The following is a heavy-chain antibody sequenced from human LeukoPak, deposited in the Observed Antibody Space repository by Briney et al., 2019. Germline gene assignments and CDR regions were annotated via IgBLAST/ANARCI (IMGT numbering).Heavy chain of an antibody. CDR2: IIPALDRA. CDR1: GGNFNNYA. J-gene: IGHJ3*02. Sequence: SVKVSCKASGGNFNNYAVNWVRQAPGQGLQWMGRIIPALDRANYAHNFQGRLTITADKSTKTAYKELSSLRSEDTGLYFCARRTDAVDDAFDIWGQGTMLTVSS. CDR3: ARRTDAVDDAFDI. D-gene: IGHD3/OR15-3a*01. V-gene: IGHV1-69*04.